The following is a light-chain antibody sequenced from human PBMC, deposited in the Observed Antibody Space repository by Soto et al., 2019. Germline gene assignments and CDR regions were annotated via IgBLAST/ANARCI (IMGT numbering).Light chain of an antibody. CDR3: SSYTNSITHV. J-gene: IGLJ3*02. CDR1: SSDVGGYDY. Sequence: QYALTQPASVSGSPGQSITISCTGTSSDVGGYDYVSWYQQHPGKAPKLMIYGVSNRPSGVSNRFSGSKSGNTASLTISGLQAEDEADYYCSSYTNSITHVFGGGTKLTVL. CDR2: GVS. V-gene: IGLV2-14*03.